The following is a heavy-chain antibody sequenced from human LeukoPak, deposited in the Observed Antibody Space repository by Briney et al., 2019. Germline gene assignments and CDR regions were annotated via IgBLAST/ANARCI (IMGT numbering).Heavy chain of an antibody. Sequence: SETLSLTCAVSGGSFSGYYWDWIRQSPGKGLEWIGEINHGGSTNYNPSLKSRVTISVDTSKNHFSLKLSFVIAADTAVYYCARGLWASYYGMHVWGQGTTVTVSS. V-gene: IGHV4-34*01. J-gene: IGHJ6*02. CDR3: ARGLWASYYGMHV. CDR1: GGSFSGYY. CDR2: INHGGST. D-gene: IGHD3-10*01.